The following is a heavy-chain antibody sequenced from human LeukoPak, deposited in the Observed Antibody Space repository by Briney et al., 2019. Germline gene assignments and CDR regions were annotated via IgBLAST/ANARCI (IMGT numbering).Heavy chain of an antibody. CDR1: GFTFSSYG. D-gene: IGHD3-22*01. CDR2: IRYDGSNK. Sequence: PGGSLRLSCAASGFTFSSYGMHWVRQAPGKGLEWVAFIRYDGSNKYYADSVKGRFTISRDNSKNTLYLQMNSLRAEDTAVYYCAKDGYYYDSSGYSYYFDYWGQGTLVTVSS. CDR3: AKDGYYYDSSGYSYYFDY. V-gene: IGHV3-30*02. J-gene: IGHJ4*02.